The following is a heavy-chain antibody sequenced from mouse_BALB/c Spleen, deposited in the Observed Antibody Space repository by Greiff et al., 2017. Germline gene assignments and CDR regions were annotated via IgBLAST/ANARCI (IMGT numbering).Heavy chain of an antibody. CDR2: INPSTGYT. J-gene: IGHJ2*01. D-gene: IGHD1-1*01. CDR1: GYTFTSYW. CDR3: ARTNYYGSTLDY. Sequence: QVHVKQSGAELAKPGASVKMSCKASGYTFTSYWMHWVKQRPGQGLEWIGYINPSTGYTEYNQKFKDKATLTADKSSSTAYMQLSSLTSEDSAVYYCARTNYYGSTLDYWGQGTTLTVSS. V-gene: IGHV1-7*01.